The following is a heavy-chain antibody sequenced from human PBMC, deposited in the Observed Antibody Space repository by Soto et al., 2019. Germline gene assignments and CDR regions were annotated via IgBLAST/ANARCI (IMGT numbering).Heavy chain of an antibody. J-gene: IGHJ6*02. Sequence: QVQLQESGPGLVKPSETLSLTCTVSGGSISSYYWSWIRQPPGKGQEWIGYIYYSGSTNYNPSLKSRVTISVDTSKNQFSLKLSSVTAADTAVYYCARDRLNYYDSSGYNYYYYGMDVWGQGTTVTVSS. CDR3: ARDRLNYYDSSGYNYYYYGMDV. CDR1: GGSISSYY. CDR2: IYYSGST. V-gene: IGHV4-59*01. D-gene: IGHD3-22*01.